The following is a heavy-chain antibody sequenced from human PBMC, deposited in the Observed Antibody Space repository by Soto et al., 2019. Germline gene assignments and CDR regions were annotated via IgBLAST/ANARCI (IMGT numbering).Heavy chain of an antibody. J-gene: IGHJ2*01. V-gene: IGHV4-30-4*01. D-gene: IGHD2-8*01. Sequence: SETLSLTCSVSGGSISRGDFYWSWIRQPPGKGPEWIGYIYYSGATDYNPSLESRVTISVDTSKNQFSLKLNSVNDADTAVYYCARDRGTNGLSFRNFDLWGRGTLVTVSS. CDR2: IYYSGAT. CDR1: GGSISRGDFY. CDR3: ARDRGTNGLSFRNFDL.